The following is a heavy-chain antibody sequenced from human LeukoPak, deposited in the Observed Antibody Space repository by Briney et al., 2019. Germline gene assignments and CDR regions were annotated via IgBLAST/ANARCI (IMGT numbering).Heavy chain of an antibody. CDR1: SYTFSNYG. J-gene: IGHJ5*02. CDR2: IRGDNGNT. CDR3: ARALPHRRLMDTTMEQHWFDP. V-gene: IGHV1-18*01. Sequence: ASVKVSCKASSYTFSNYGISWVRQAPGQGLEWVGWIRGDNGNTNYAQKLQGRVTMTTDTSTSTAYMELSSLRSEDTAMYYCARALPHRRLMDTTMEQHWFDPWGQGTLVTVSS. D-gene: IGHD5-18*01.